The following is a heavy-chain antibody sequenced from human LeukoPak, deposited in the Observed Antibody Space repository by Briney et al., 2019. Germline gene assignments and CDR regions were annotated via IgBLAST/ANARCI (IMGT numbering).Heavy chain of an antibody. CDR2: ISGDGGST. CDR1: GFTFDDYA. V-gene: IGHV3-43*02. CDR3: AKDSPSGYSGYDGPLGYYYYGMDV. Sequence: GGSLRLSCAASGFTFDDYAMHWVRQAPGKGLEWVSLISGDGGSTYYADSVKGRFTISRDNSKHSLYLQMNSLRTEDTALYYCAKDSPSGYSGYDGPLGYYYYGMDVWGQGTTVTVSS. D-gene: IGHD5-12*01. J-gene: IGHJ6*02.